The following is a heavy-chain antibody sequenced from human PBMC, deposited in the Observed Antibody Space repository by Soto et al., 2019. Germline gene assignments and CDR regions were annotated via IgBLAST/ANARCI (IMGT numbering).Heavy chain of an antibody. D-gene: IGHD1-26*01. CDR3: ARELQWELPGYYGMDV. CDR1: GYTFTSYY. CDR2: INPSGGST. V-gene: IGHV1-46*01. Sequence: GASVKVSCKASGYTFTSYYMRWVRQAPGQGLEWMGIINPSGGSTSYAQKFQGRVTMTRDTSTSTVYMELSSLRSEDTAVYYCARELQWELPGYYGMDVWGQGTTVTVS. J-gene: IGHJ6*02.